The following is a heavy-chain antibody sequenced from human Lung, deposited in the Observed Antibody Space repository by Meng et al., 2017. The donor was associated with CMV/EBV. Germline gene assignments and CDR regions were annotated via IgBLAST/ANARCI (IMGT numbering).Heavy chain of an antibody. D-gene: IGHD3-16*01. J-gene: IGHJ4*02. CDR2: IRHDGTNK. CDR1: GFTFDNYG. V-gene: IGHV3-30*02. CDR3: AKDVLLLGGTNAYFDY. Sequence: GEFLKISWAASGFTFDNYGMHWVRQPPGKGLEWVAFIRHDGTNKYYGDSVKGRFTISRDNSKNTVYLQMNSLRPEETAIYYCAKDVLLLGGTNAYFDYWGQGTLVTVSS.